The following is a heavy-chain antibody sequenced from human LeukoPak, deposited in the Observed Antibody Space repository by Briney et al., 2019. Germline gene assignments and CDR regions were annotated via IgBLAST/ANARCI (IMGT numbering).Heavy chain of an antibody. V-gene: IGHV1-2*02. CDR3: ARDGVVVVADGNYYFDY. Sequence: GASVKVSCKASGYTFTGYYMHWVRQAPGQGLEWMGWINPNSGGTNYAQKFQGRVTMTRDTSVSKAYMELSRLRSDDTAVYYCARDGVVVVADGNYYFDYWGQGTLVTVSS. D-gene: IGHD2-15*01. J-gene: IGHJ4*02. CDR1: GYTFTGYY. CDR2: INPNSGGT.